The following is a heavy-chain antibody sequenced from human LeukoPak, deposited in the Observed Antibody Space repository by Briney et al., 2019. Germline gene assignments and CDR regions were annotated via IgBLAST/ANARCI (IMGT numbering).Heavy chain of an antibody. CDR2: ISAYNGNT. D-gene: IGHD3-10*01. V-gene: IGHV1-18*01. Sequence: ASVKVSCKASGYTFTSYGISWVRQAPGQGLEWMGWISAYNGNTNYAQKLQGRVTMTTDTSTSTAYMELSSLRSEDTAVYYCARGRSRHIGAVRGVIGIWFDPWGQGTLVTVSS. CDR3: ARGRSRHIGAVRGVIGIWFDP. CDR1: GYTFTSYG. J-gene: IGHJ5*02.